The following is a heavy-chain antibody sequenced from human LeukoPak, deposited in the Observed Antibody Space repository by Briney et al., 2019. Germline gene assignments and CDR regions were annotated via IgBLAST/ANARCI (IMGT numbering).Heavy chain of an antibody. CDR3: AKGSSGYSFDL. V-gene: IGHV3-48*04. J-gene: IGHJ4*02. Sequence: PGGSLRLSCVASGFTSSSYSTNWVRQAPGKGLEWIPYISSSSATIYYADSVKGRFTVSRDNAKNSVYLQMNSLRAEDTALYYCAKGSSGYSFDLWGQGTLVTVSS. CDR2: ISSSSATI. D-gene: IGHD3-22*01. CDR1: GFTSSSYS.